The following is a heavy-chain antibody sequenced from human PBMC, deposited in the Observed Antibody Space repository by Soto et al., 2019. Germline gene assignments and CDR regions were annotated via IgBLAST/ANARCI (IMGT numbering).Heavy chain of an antibody. D-gene: IGHD3-9*01. CDR2: ISYDGSNK. CDR3: AKDILTGYYANNWFDP. V-gene: IGHV3-30*18. J-gene: IGHJ5*02. CDR1: GFTFSSYG. Sequence: GGSLRLSCAASGFTFSSYGMHWVRQAPGKGLEWVAVISYDGSNKYYADSVKGRFTIPRDNSKNTLYLQMNSLRAEDTAVYYCAKDILTGYYANNWFDPWGQGTLVTVSS.